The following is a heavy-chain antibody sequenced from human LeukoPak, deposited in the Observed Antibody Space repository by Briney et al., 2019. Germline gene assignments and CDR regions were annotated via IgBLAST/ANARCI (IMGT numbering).Heavy chain of an antibody. V-gene: IGHV4-34*01. J-gene: IGHJ4*02. CDR2: IYYTGST. CDR3: ARQKRVAYCAGDCYSYYFDY. CDR1: GGSFSGYY. Sequence: SETLSLTCAVYGGSFSGYYWSWIRQPPGKGPEWIGSIYYTGSTYYNPSLKSRVTISVDTSKNQFSLKMSSVTAADTAVYYCARQKRVAYCAGDCYSYYFDYWGQGTLVTVSS. D-gene: IGHD2-21*02.